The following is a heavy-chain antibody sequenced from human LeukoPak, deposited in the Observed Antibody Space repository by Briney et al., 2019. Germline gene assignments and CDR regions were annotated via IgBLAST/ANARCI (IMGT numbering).Heavy chain of an antibody. CDR2: INHSGST. J-gene: IGHJ1*01. D-gene: IGHD6-13*01. V-gene: IGHV4-34*01. CDR1: GGSFSGYY. Sequence: SETLSLTCAVYGGSFSGYYWSWIRQPPGKGLGWIGEINHSGSTNYNPSLKSRVTISVDTSENQFSLKLSSVTAADTAVYYCANFWSSIAAAGLPRIGYFQHWGQGTLVTVSS. CDR3: ANFWSSIAAAGLPRIGYFQH.